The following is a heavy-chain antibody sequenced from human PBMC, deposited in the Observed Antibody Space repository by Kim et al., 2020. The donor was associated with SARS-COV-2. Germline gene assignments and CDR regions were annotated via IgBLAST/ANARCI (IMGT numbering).Heavy chain of an antibody. Sequence: GGSLRLSCAASGFTVSSNYMSWVRQAPGKGLEWVSVIYSGGSTYYADSVKGRFTISRDNSKNTLYLQMNSLRAEDTAVYYCARDLERPGTMPIAGWYYYGRDVWGQGTTVTVSS. V-gene: IGHV3-53*01. CDR3: ARDLERPGTMPIAGWYYYGRDV. J-gene: IGHJ6*02. CDR1: GFTVSSNY. CDR2: IYSGGST. D-gene: IGHD2-2*01.